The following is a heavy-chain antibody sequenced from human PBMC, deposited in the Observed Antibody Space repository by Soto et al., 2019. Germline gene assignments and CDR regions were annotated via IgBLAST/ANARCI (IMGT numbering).Heavy chain of an antibody. CDR1: GGTFSSYA. V-gene: IGHV1-69*13. CDR2: IIPIFGTA. Sequence: GASVKVSCKASGGTFSSYAISWVRQAPGQGLEWMGGIIPIFGTANYAQKFQGRVTITADESTSTAYMELSSLRSEDTAVYYCARRAETNGRNGFGADKYYFDFWGQGTLVTVSS. D-gene: IGHD1-1*01. J-gene: IGHJ4*02. CDR3: ARRAETNGRNGFGADKYYFDF.